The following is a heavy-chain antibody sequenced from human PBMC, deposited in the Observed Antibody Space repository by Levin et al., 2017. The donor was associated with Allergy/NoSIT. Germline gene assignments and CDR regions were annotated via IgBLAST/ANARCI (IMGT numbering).Heavy chain of an antibody. CDR1: GDTLTELS. Sequence: ASVKVSCKVSGDTLTELSMHWVRQAPGKGLEWMAGSDREADETFYVENLQDRLTMTEDTSTDTAYLELTSLRSDDTAVYYCATGRNGGWSAFDMWGQGTRVTVSS. J-gene: IGHJ3*02. V-gene: IGHV1-24*01. CDR2: SDREADET. CDR3: ATGRNGGWSAFDM. D-gene: IGHD6-19*01.